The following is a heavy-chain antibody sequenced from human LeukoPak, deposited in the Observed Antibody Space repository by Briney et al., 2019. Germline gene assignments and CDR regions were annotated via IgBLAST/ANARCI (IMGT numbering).Heavy chain of an antibody. Sequence: SETLSLTCTVSGGSISSNYYWGWFRQPPGKGLEWIGSIHYGGITYYNPSLKSRVTISVDTSKNHFSLNLSSVTAADTAVYYCAKGRGSYYGMDVWGQGTTVTVSS. CDR2: IHYGGIT. V-gene: IGHV4-39*01. J-gene: IGHJ6*02. CDR3: AKGRGSYYGMDV. CDR1: GGSISSNYY.